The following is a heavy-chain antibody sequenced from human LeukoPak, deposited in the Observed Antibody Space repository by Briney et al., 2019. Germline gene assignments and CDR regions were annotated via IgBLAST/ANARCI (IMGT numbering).Heavy chain of an antibody. CDR3: ARGRAAFLHYYYYYGMDV. J-gene: IGHJ6*02. V-gene: IGHV1-69*13. Sequence: ASVKVSCKASGYTFTSYGISWVRQAPGQGLEWMGGIIPIFSTANYAQKFQGRVTITADESTSTAYMELSSLRSEDTAVYYCARGRAAFLHYYYYYGMDVWGQGTTVTVSS. D-gene: IGHD2/OR15-2a*01. CDR1: GYTFTSYG. CDR2: IIPIFSTA.